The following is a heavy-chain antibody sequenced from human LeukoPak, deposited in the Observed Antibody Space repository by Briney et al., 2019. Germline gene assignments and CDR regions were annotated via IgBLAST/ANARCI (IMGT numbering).Heavy chain of an antibody. Sequence: WASVKVSCKASGYTFTSYDINWVRQAAGQGLEWMGWMNPNSGNTDYAQKFQGRVTMTRNTSISTAYMELSSLRSEDTAVYYCARVGGYYYYYGMDVWGQGTTVTVSS. CDR1: GYTFTSYD. CDR2: MNPNSGNT. J-gene: IGHJ6*02. CDR3: ARVGGYYYYYGMDV. V-gene: IGHV1-8*01.